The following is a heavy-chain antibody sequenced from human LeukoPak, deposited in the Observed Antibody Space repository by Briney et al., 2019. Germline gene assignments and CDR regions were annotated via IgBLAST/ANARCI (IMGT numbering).Heavy chain of an antibody. V-gene: IGHV4-59*01. D-gene: IGHD3-10*01. CDR2: IYYSGST. CDR1: GGSISSYY. Sequence: SETLSLTCTVSGGSISSYYWSWIRQPPGKGLEWIGYIYYSGSTNYNPSLKSRVTISVDTSKNQFSLKLSSVTAADTAVYYCASGYGSGRRFDYWGQGTLVTVSS. J-gene: IGHJ4*02. CDR3: ASGYGSGRRFDY.